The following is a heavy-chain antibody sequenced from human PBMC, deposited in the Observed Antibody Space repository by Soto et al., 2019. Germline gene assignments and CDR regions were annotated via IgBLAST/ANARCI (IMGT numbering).Heavy chain of an antibody. CDR1: GYTFTSYG. V-gene: IGHV1-18*01. Sequence: QVQLVQSGAEMEKPGASVKVSCKASGYTFTSYGISWVRQAPGQGLEWMGWISSYIGNTKYAQKFQGRVTMTTDTSTSTAYMEVRSLRADDTAVYYCARDDVGYCTSDVCSTKPLDYWGQGALVTVSS. D-gene: IGHD2-8*01. CDR3: ARDDVGYCTSDVCSTKPLDY. J-gene: IGHJ4*02. CDR2: ISSYIGNT.